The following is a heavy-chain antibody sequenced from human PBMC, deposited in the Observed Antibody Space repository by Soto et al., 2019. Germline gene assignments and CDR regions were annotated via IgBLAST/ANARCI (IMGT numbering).Heavy chain of an antibody. Sequence: ASVKVSCKASGYTFSDYAMHWVRQAPGQRPEWMGWLNVDNGDSKHSQKFQGRVTLTRDTSATTAYMELSSLRAEDTAVYYCARDPRGYTYGVGYYHSGMDVWGQGTTVTVSS. CDR2: LNVDNGDS. CDR1: GYTFSDYA. CDR3: ARDPRGYTYGVGYYHSGMDV. D-gene: IGHD5-18*01. V-gene: IGHV1-3*01. J-gene: IGHJ6*02.